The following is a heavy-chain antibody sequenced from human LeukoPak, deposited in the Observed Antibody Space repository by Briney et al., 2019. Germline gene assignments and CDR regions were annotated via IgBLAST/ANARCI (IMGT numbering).Heavy chain of an antibody. Sequence: PSETLSLTCTVSGYSISSGYYWGWIRQPPGKGLEWIGSIYHSGSTYYNPSLKSRVTISVDTSKNQFSLKLSSVTAADTAVYYCARTTPMPRPSSSWPNSVWFDPWGQGTLVTVSS. CDR1: GYSISSGYY. D-gene: IGHD6-13*01. CDR3: ARTTPMPRPSSSWPNSVWFDP. J-gene: IGHJ5*02. CDR2: IYHSGST. V-gene: IGHV4-38-2*02.